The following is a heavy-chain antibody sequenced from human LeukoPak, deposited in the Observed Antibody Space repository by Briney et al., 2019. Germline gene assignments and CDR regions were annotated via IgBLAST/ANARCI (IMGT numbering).Heavy chain of an antibody. CDR3: ARASYGDYQIDY. Sequence: SETLSLTCAVYGGSSSGYYWSWIRQPPGKGLEWIGEINHSGSTNYNPSLKSRVTISVDTSKNQFSLKLSSVTAADTAVYYCARASYGDYQIDYWGQGTLVTVSS. J-gene: IGHJ4*02. D-gene: IGHD4-17*01. V-gene: IGHV4-34*01. CDR2: INHSGST. CDR1: GGSSSGYY.